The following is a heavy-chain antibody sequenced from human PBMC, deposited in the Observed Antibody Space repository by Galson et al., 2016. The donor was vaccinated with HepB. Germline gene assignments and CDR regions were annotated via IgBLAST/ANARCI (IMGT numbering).Heavy chain of an antibody. V-gene: IGHV3-23*01. CDR1: EFIFSDFA. Sequence: SLRLSCAASEFIFSDFAFSWVRQAPGKGLEWLSSISGSGNTNYADSVKGRFIISRDNPKGALYLEMNSLRAEDTAIYYCARYSSAWSLDTWGQGTLVTVSS. CDR2: ISGSGNT. CDR3: ARYSSAWSLDT. D-gene: IGHD6-19*01. J-gene: IGHJ5*02.